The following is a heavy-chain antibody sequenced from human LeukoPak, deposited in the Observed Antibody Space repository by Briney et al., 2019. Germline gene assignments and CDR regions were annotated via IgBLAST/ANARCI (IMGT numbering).Heavy chain of an antibody. Sequence: SGPTLVNPTQTLTLTCTFSGFSLSTSGMRVSWIRQPPGKALEWLGRIDWDDDKYYSTSLKTRLTISKDTSKNQVVLTMTNMDPVDTATYYCARDFYYDSSGYYHGLDYWGQGTLVTVSS. CDR1: GFSLSTSGMR. D-gene: IGHD3-22*01. V-gene: IGHV2-70*04. CDR3: ARDFYYDSSGYYHGLDY. J-gene: IGHJ4*02. CDR2: IDWDDDK.